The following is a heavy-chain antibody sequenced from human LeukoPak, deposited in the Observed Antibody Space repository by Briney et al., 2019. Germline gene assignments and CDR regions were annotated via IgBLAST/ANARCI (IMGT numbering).Heavy chain of an antibody. V-gene: IGHV6-1*01. CDR2: TYYNSKWYN. J-gene: IGHJ5*02. Sequence: QTLSLTCAISGDSVSTNAWNWIRQSPARGLEWLGRTYYNSKWYNEYALSVKSRITISPDTSKNQFSLQLNSVTPEDTAVYFCARGYFARGFDTWGQGTLVTVSS. CDR3: ARGYFARGFDT. D-gene: IGHD3-10*01. CDR1: GDSVSTNA.